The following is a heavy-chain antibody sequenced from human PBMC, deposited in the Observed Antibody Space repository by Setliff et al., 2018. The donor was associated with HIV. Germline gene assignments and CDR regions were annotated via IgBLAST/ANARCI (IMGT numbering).Heavy chain of an antibody. V-gene: IGHV1-8*03. CDR2: LNPKSGDT. CDR1: GYTFTSYD. CDR3: ATPMFPNYHDNSVLID. J-gene: IGHJ1*01. Sequence: ASVKVSCKTSGYTFTSYDVHWVRQATGQGLEWMGYLNPKSGDTGSAQRFQDRLTITADTSVSTAHLELGSLRSDDTAVYYCATPMFPNYHDNSVLIDWGQGTPVTVSS. D-gene: IGHD3-22*01.